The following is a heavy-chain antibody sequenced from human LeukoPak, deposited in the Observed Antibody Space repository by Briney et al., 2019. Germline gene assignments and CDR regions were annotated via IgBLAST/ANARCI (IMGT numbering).Heavy chain of an antibody. CDR1: GYAFTDYY. CDR3: ARDPHSSSWYDY. CDR2: INPKTGVT. V-gene: IGHV1-2*02. Sequence: GASVKVSCKASGYAFTDYYLHWVRQAPGHGLEWMGWINPKTGVTKYAQNFQGRVTMTRDTSISTAYMEVSRLRSDDTAVYYCARDPHSSSWYDYWGQGTLVTVSS. D-gene: IGHD6-13*01. J-gene: IGHJ4*02.